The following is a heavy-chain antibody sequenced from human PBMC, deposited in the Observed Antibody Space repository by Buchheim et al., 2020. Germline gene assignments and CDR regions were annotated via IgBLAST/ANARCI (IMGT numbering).Heavy chain of an antibody. CDR1: GFTFSNSW. D-gene: IGHD3-9*01. Sequence: EVQLVESGGGLVQPGGSLRVSCAASGFTFSNSWMGWVRQAPGQGLEWVANIHHDGSETYYADSVKGRFTISRDKAKNSLYLQMNSLRVEDTGLYYCATIRGTFDYWGQGSL. CDR3: ATIRGTFDY. J-gene: IGHJ4*02. CDR2: IHHDGSET. V-gene: IGHV3-7*01.